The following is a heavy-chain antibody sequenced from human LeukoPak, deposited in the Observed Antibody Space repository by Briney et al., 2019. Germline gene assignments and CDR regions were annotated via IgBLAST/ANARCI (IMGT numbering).Heavy chain of an antibody. CDR2: INPNSGGT. J-gene: IGHJ4*02. CDR3: ARGPDIVVVPAGDFDY. D-gene: IGHD2-2*01. Sequence: ASVTVSCTASGYTFTGYYMHWVRQAPGQGLEWMGRINPNSGGTNYAQKFQGRVTMTRDTSISTAYMELSRLRSDDTAVYYCARGPDIVVVPAGDFDYWGQGTLVTVSS. V-gene: IGHV1-2*06. CDR1: GYTFTGYY.